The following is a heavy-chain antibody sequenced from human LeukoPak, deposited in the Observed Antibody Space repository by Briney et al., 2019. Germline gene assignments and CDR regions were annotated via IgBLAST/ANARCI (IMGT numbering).Heavy chain of an antibody. V-gene: IGHV4-34*01. J-gene: IGHJ5*02. CDR3: ARGGITIFGVVLTENWFDP. D-gene: IGHD3-3*01. Sequence: SETLSLTCAVYGGSFSGYYWSWIRQPPGKGLEWIGEINHSGSTNYNPSLKSRVTISVDTSKNQFSLKLSSVTAADTAVYYCARGGITIFGVVLTENWFDPWGQGTLVTVSS. CDR1: GGSFSGYY. CDR2: INHSGST.